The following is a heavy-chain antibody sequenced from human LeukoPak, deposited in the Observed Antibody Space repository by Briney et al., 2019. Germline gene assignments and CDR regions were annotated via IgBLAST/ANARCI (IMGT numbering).Heavy chain of an antibody. J-gene: IGHJ3*02. D-gene: IGHD2-15*01. CDR2: ISSSGSSI. V-gene: IGHV3-11*01. CDR3: AVDVASHDAFDI. CDR1: GFTFSDYY. Sequence: GGSLRLSCAASGFTFSDYYMNWIRQAPGKGLEWVSYISSSGSSIYYADSVKGRSTISRDNAKNSLFLQINSLRAEDTAVYYCAVDVASHDAFDIWGQGTMVTVSS.